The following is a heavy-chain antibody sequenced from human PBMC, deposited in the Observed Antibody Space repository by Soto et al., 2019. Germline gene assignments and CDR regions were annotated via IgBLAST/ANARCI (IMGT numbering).Heavy chain of an antibody. J-gene: IGHJ5*02. Sequence: QVQLVQSGAEVKKPGSSVKVSCKASGGTFSSYTISWVRQAPGQGLEWMGRIIPILGIANYAQKFQGRVTITADKSTSTAYRELSSLRSEDTAVYYCAGMRPKKRYMDPRWFDPWGQGTLVTVSS. CDR3: AGMRPKKRYMDPRWFDP. CDR1: GGTFSSYT. V-gene: IGHV1-69*02. D-gene: IGHD2-2*02. CDR2: IIPILGIA.